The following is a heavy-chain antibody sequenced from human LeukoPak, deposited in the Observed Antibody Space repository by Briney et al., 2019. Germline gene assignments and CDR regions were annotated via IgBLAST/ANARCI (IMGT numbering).Heavy chain of an antibody. CDR1: GGSISSYY. CDR2: LHYSGST. V-gene: IGHV4-59*01. Sequence: SETLSPTCTVSGGSISSYYWSWIRQPPGKGLEWLGYLHYSGSTNYNPSLKSRVTISVDTSKNQFSLILTSVTAADTAVYYCARHIYGSDYFGYWGQGTLVTVSS. D-gene: IGHD3-10*01. CDR3: ARHIYGSDYFGY. J-gene: IGHJ4*02.